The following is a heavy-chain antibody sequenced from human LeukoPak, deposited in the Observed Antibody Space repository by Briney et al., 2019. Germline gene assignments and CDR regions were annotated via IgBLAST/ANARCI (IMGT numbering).Heavy chain of an antibody. CDR3: ARHVRFGELLYFDY. Sequence: SETLSLTCTVPGGSISSYYWSWIRQPAGKGLEWIGRIYTSGSTNYNPSLKSRVTMSVDTSKNQFSLKLSSVTAADTAVYYSARHVRFGELLYFDYWGQGTLVTVSS. V-gene: IGHV4-4*07. CDR1: GGSISSYY. CDR2: IYTSGST. J-gene: IGHJ4*02. D-gene: IGHD3-10*01.